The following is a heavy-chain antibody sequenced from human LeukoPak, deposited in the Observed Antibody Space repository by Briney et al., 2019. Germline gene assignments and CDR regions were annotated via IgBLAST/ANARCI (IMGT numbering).Heavy chain of an antibody. CDR2: IHPNSGGT. CDR1: GYTFTRYY. Sequence: ASVKVSCKASGYTFTRYYMHWVRQAPGQGLEWIGRIHPNSGGTDYAQKFQGRVTLTRDTSINTAYMELSGLRSDDTAVYYCARDNWEFDYTWGSYRYRSWDYWGQGTLVTVSS. J-gene: IGHJ4*02. V-gene: IGHV1-2*06. D-gene: IGHD3-16*02. CDR3: ARDNWEFDYTWGSYRYRSWDY.